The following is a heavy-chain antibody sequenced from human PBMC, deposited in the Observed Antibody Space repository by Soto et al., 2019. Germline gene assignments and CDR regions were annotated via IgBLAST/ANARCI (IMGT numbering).Heavy chain of an antibody. Sequence: LSLTCTVSGGSISSYYWSWIRQPPGKGLEWIGYMYYSGRTNYNPSLKSRVTISVDTSKNQFSLKLSSVTAADAAVYYCARDGYSSYFDYWGQGTLVTVSS. CDR1: GGSISSYY. CDR3: ARDGYSSYFDY. V-gene: IGHV4-59*01. CDR2: MYYSGRT. J-gene: IGHJ4*02. D-gene: IGHD6-13*01.